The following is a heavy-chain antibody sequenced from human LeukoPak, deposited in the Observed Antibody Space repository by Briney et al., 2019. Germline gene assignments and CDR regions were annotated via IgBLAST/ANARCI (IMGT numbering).Heavy chain of an antibody. CDR3: ARGGGSYLFDY. D-gene: IGHD1-26*01. CDR1: GFTFSSYS. CDR2: ISSSSSYI. Sequence: GGSLRLSCAASGFTFSSYSMNWVRQAPGKGLKWVSSISSSSSYIYYADSVKGRFTISRDNAKNSLYLQMNSLRAEDTAVYYCARGGGSYLFDYWGQGTLVTVSS. V-gene: IGHV3-21*01. J-gene: IGHJ4*02.